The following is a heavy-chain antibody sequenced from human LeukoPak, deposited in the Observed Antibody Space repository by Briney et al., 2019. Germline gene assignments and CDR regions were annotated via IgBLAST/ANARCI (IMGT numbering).Heavy chain of an antibody. CDR2: IFYTGST. V-gene: IGHV4-59*08. Sequence: SETLSLTCTVTGGSISGHYWSWIRQPPGKGLEWIGYIFYTGSTNYNPSLRSRVTISIDTSKNQFSLNLNSVSATDTAVYYCARIIPGAVALDSWGQGTLVTVSS. D-gene: IGHD2-21*01. J-gene: IGHJ4*02. CDR3: ARIIPGAVALDS. CDR1: GGSISGHY.